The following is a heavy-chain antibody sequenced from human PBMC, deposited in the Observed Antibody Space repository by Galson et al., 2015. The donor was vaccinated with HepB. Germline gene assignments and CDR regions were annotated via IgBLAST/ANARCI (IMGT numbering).Heavy chain of an antibody. CDR2: ISYDGSNK. CDR1: GFTFSSYA. J-gene: IGHJ4*02. D-gene: IGHD3-22*01. V-gene: IGHV3-30-3*01. Sequence: SLRLSCAASGFTFSSYAMHWVRQAPGKGLEWVAVISYDGSNKYYADSVKGRFTISRDNSKNTLYLQMNSLRAEDTAVYYCARDHDYDSSGYMYYFDYWGQGTLVTVSS. CDR3: ARDHDYDSSGYMYYFDY.